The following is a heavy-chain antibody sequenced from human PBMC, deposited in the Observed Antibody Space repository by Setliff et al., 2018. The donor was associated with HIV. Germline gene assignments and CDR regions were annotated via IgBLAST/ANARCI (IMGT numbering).Heavy chain of an antibody. CDR2: IYTTGTT. CDR1: GDSISSGSYY. D-gene: IGHD3-9*01. V-gene: IGHV4-61*02. Sequence: SETLSLTCTVSGDSISSGSYYWSWIRQPAGKGLEWIGRIYTTGTTDYNPSLKTRVSMSIDTSKNQFSLKLSPVTAADTAVDYCARGGAFDWLFLDVWGKGTTVS. CDR3: ARGGAFDWLFLDV. J-gene: IGHJ6*03.